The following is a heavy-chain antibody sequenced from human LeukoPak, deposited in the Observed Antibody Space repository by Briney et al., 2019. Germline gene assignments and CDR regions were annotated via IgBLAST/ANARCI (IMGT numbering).Heavy chain of an antibody. J-gene: IGHJ5*02. D-gene: IGHD2-21*01. CDR2: IQYDGSSK. Sequence: GGSLRLSCAASGLSFSGNGMHWVRQAPGKGLEWLAFIQYDGSSKYYADSVKGRFTISRDNSKNTLYLQMNTLRIEDTAVYYCAREASTEAIHAFDPWGQGTLVTVSS. V-gene: IGHV3-30*02. CDR1: GLSFSGNG. CDR3: AREASTEAIHAFDP.